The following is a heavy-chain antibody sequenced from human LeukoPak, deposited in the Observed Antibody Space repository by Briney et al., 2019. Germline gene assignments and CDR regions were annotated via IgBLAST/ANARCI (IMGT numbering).Heavy chain of an antibody. V-gene: IGHV1-2*02. J-gene: IGHJ4*02. Sequence: ASVEVSCKASGYTFTGYYMHWVRQAPGQGLEWMGWINPNSGGTNYAQKFQGRVTMTRDTSISTAYMELSRLRSDDTAVYYCARYYGSGSYLDYWGQGTLVTVSS. CDR1: GYTFTGYY. CDR3: ARYYGSGSYLDY. D-gene: IGHD3-10*01. CDR2: INPNSGGT.